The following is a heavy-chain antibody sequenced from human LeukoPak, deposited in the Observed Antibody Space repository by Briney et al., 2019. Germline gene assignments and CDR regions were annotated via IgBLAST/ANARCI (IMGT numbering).Heavy chain of an antibody. CDR2: ISYSGST. V-gene: IGHV4-39*01. D-gene: IGHD1-1*01. J-gene: IGHJ4*02. CDR3: AERRFYRPFDY. CDR1: GGSISSSNYY. Sequence: SETLSLTCTVSGGSISSSNYYWGWIRQPPGKGLEWIGSISYSGSTYYNPSLKSRVTISVDMSERQFSLKLSSVTATDTAVYYCAERRFYRPFDYWGQGTLVTVSS.